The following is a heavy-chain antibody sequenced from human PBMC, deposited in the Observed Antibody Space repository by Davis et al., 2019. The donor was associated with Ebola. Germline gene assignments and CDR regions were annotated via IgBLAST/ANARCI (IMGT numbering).Heavy chain of an antibody. CDR1: GGSISSSSYY. CDR3: ARDGDRRPFDY. V-gene: IGHV4-39*02. Sequence: SETLSLTCTVSGGSISSSSYYWGWIRQPPGKGLEWIGSIYYSGSTYYNPSLKSRVTISVDTSKNQFSLKLSSVTAADTAVYYCARDGDRRPFDYWGQGTLVTVSS. J-gene: IGHJ4*02. D-gene: IGHD2-21*01. CDR2: IYYSGST.